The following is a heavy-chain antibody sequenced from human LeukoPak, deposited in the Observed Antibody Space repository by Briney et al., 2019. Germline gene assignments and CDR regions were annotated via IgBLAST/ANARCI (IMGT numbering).Heavy chain of an antibody. D-gene: IGHD3-16*01. CDR2: INPNSGST. V-gene: IGHV1-2*02. J-gene: IGHJ6*03. CDR3: ARGSLGLFYYYYYMDV. Sequence: ASVKVSCKASGYTFTGYYMHWVRQAPGQVLEWMGWINPNSGSTNYAQKFQGRVTMTRDTSISTAYMELSSLRSEDTAVYYCARGSLGLFYYYYYMDVWGKGTTVTISS. CDR1: GYTFTGYY.